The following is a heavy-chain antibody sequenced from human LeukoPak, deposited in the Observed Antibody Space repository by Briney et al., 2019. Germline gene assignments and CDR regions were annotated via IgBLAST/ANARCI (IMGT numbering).Heavy chain of an antibody. J-gene: IGHJ4*02. CDR1: GDSISSNSAA. CDR2: TYSRSKWYN. Sequence: SQTLSLTCAISGDSISSNSAAWNWIRRSPSRGLEWLGRTYSRSKWYNDYAVSVKSRITINPDTSKNQFSLQLNSVTPEDTAVYYCTRQQEGSFDYWGQGILVTVSS. V-gene: IGHV6-1*01. CDR3: TRQQEGSFDY. D-gene: IGHD6-13*01.